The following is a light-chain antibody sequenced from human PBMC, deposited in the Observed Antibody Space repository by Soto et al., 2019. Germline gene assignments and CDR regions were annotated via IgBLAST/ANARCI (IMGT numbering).Light chain of an antibody. CDR1: QTLLYSSNKKNY. CDR3: KQYFTTVST. CDR2: WAS. J-gene: IGKJ2*01. Sequence: DIVMTQSPDSLAVSLGERATINCKSSQTLLYSSNKKNYLAWYQHKPGQSPKLLIYWASARESGVSDRFSGSGSGTDFTLTISSLQAEDVAVYYCKQYFTTVSTFGQGTKLEIK. V-gene: IGKV4-1*01.